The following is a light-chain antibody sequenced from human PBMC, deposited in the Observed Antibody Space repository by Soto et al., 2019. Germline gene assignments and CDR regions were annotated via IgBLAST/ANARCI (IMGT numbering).Light chain of an antibody. CDR3: QSYDNSRSVHVV. J-gene: IGLJ2*01. CDR2: VNS. V-gene: IGLV1-40*01. Sequence: QSVLTQPPSVSGAPGQRVTISCTGTSSNIGAGYDVHWYQQVPGTSPKLLIFVNSNRPSGVPDRFSGSKSGTAASLAITGLQAEDEADDDCQSYDNSRSVHVVFGGGTKLTVL. CDR1: SSNIGAGYD.